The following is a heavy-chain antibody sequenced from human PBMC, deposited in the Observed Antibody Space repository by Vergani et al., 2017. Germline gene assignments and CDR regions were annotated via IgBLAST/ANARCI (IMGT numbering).Heavy chain of an antibody. CDR2: IYYSGRT. CDR3: ARETDDYGDYQKSVIDY. Sequence: QVQLQESGPGLVKPSETLSLTCTVSGGSISSYYWSWIRQPPGKGLEWIGYIYYSGRTNYNPSLKSRVTISVVTSKNQFSLKLSSVTAADTAVYYCARETDDYGDYQKSVIDYWGQGTLVTVSS. J-gene: IGHJ4*02. D-gene: IGHD4-17*01. V-gene: IGHV4-59*12. CDR1: GGSISSYY.